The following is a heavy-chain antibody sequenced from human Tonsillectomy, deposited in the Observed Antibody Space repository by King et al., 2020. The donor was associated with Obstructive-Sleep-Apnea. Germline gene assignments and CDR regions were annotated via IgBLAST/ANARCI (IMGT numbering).Heavy chain of an antibody. V-gene: IGHV5-51*01. D-gene: IGHD2/OR15-2a*01. CDR1: GYTFSSYW. Sequence: VQLVESGPEMKKPGESLKIFCKGSGYTFSSYWIGWARQMPGKGLEWVAIIYPGDSDTRYSPSFQGHVTISADKSITTAYLRWDSLKASDTAIYYCARHFRDGRDDVNVWGQGTTVTVSS. CDR2: IYPGDSDT. J-gene: IGHJ6*02. CDR3: ARHFRDGRDDVNV.